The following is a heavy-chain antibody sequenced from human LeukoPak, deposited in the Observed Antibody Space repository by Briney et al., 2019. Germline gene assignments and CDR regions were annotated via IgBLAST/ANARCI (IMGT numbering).Heavy chain of an antibody. J-gene: IGHJ4*02. CDR2: ISAYNGNT. CDR1: GYTFTSYG. V-gene: IGHV1-18*01. CDR3: ARIEVSGRDYFDY. Sequence: ASVKVSCKASGYTFTSYGISWVRQAPGQGLEWMGWISAYNGNTNYAQKLQGRVTMATDTSPSPAYMEMRSLGSDDTAVYYCARIEVSGRDYFDYWGQGTLVTVSS. D-gene: IGHD3-22*01.